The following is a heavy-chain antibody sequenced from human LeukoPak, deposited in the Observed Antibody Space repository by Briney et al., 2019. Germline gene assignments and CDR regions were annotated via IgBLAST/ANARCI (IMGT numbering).Heavy chain of an antibody. Sequence: PSETLSLTCTVSGGSISSSSYYWGWIRQPPGKGLEWIGSIYYSGSTYYNPSLKSRVTISVDTSKNQFSLKLSSVTAADTAVYYCASGTADYVWGSYRYGPIDYWGQGTLVTVSS. V-gene: IGHV4-39*07. CDR2: IYYSGST. CDR3: ASGTADYVWGSYRYGPIDY. J-gene: IGHJ4*02. CDR1: GGSISSSSYY. D-gene: IGHD3-16*02.